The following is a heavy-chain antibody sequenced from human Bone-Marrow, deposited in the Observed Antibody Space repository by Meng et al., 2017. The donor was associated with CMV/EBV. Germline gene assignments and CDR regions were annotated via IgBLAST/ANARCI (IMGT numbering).Heavy chain of an antibody. Sequence: LQQWGAGLVKPSEHLSLTCAVYGESFSPYYWTWIRQPPGKGLEWIGEINHSGSTNYNPSLKSRVTISVDTSKNQFSLKLTSVTAADSALYYCARGKYSGGYYPLDYWGQGTLVTVSS. CDR3: ARGKYSGGYYPLDY. D-gene: IGHD3-22*01. CDR2: INHSGST. CDR1: GESFSPYY. J-gene: IGHJ4*02. V-gene: IGHV4-34*01.